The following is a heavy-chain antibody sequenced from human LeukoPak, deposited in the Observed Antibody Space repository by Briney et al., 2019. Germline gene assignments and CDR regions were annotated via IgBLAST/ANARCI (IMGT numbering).Heavy chain of an antibody. D-gene: IGHD5-24*01. CDR2: IYHSGST. CDR3: ARLTRDGYNAYFDY. J-gene: IGHJ4*02. CDR1: GYSISSGYH. Sequence: SETLSLTCTVSGYSISSGYHWGWIRQPPGKGLKWVGSIYHSGSTYYNPSLKSRVTISVDTSKNQFSLKLSSVTAADTAVYYCARLTRDGYNAYFDYWGQGTLVTVSS. V-gene: IGHV4-38-2*02.